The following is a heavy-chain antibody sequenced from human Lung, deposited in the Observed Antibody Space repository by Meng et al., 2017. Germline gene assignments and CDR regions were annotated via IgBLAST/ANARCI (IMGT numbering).Heavy chain of an antibody. J-gene: IGHJ4*02. V-gene: IGHV1-18*01. CDR2: ISCYNGDT. D-gene: IGHD6-19*01. CDR3: ARDPSNTSGRYAYFDY. Sequence: QAQLVQYGAEVKKPGASAKVSCKASGYTFTHHGISWIRQAPGQGLEWMGWISCYNGDTNYAQNLQGRVTMTIDKSTSTAYMDLRSLRSDDTAVYYCARDPSNTSGRYAYFDYWGQGTLVTVSS. CDR1: GYTFTHHG.